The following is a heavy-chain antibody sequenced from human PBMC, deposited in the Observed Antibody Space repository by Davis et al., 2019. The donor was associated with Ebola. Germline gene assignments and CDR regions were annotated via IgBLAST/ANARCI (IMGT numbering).Heavy chain of an antibody. CDR3: ARMMGLDYFDY. V-gene: IGHV3-11*01. CDR1: GFTFSDYD. D-gene: IGHD1-26*01. Sequence: GGSLRLSCAASGFTFSDYDMNWIRQAPGKGLEWVSYISSSGSTIYYADSVKGRFTISRDNAKNSLYLQMNSLRAEDTAVYYCARMMGLDYFDYWGQGTLVTVSS. J-gene: IGHJ4*02. CDR2: ISSSGSTI.